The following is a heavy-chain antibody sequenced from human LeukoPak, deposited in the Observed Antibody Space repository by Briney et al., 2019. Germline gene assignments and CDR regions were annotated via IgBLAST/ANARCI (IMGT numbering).Heavy chain of an antibody. Sequence: PSETLSLTCTVSGGSISSGYYWGWIRQPPGKGLEWIGSIYHSGSTYYNPSLKSRVTISVDTSKNQFSLKLSSVTAADTAVYYCARLRSAIVPAATAWGQGTLVTVSS. CDR3: ARLRSAIVPAATA. D-gene: IGHD2-2*01. CDR2: IYHSGST. V-gene: IGHV4-38-2*02. CDR1: GGSISSGYY. J-gene: IGHJ5*02.